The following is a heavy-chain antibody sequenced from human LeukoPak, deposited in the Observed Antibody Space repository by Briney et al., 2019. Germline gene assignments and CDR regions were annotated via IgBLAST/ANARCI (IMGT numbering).Heavy chain of an antibody. V-gene: IGHV4-39*01. CDR1: GGSISSSSYY. CDR2: IYYSGST. D-gene: IGHD3-22*01. J-gene: IGHJ4*02. CDR3: ARLGWAAAGTGYYYDSSGYRNDY. Sequence: SETLSLTCTVSGGSISSSSYYWGWIRQPPGKGLEWIGSIYYSGSTYYNPSLKSRVTISVDTSKNQFSLKLSSVTAADTAVYYCARLGWAAAGTGYYYDSSGYRNDYWGQGTLVTVSS.